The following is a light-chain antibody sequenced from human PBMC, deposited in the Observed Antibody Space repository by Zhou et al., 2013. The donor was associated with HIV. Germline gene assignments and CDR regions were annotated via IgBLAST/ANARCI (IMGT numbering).Light chain of an antibody. V-gene: IGKV1-9*01. CDR1: QAISGY. J-gene: IGKJ1*01. CDR2: AAS. Sequence: DIQLTQSPSFLSASVGDRVTLTCRASQAISGYLAWYQQKPGKAPRLLIYAASTLLSGVPSRFSGSGSGTDFTLTIDCLQSEDFATYYCQQYYADPWTFGQGTKVEIK. CDR3: QQYYADPWT.